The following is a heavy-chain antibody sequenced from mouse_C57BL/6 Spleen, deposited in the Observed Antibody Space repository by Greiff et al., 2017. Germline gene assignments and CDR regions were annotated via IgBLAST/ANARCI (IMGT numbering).Heavy chain of an antibody. CDR3: ANPYYSNYGFAY. CDR2: IYPGDGDT. J-gene: IGHJ3*01. Sequence: VQLQQSGPELVKPGASVKISCKASGYAFSSSWMNWVKQRPGQGLEWIGRIYPGDGDTNYNGQFKGKATLTADKASSTAYMQLSSLTSEDSAVYYCANPYYSNYGFAYWGQGTLVTVSA. D-gene: IGHD2-5*01. V-gene: IGHV1-82*01. CDR1: GYAFSSSW.